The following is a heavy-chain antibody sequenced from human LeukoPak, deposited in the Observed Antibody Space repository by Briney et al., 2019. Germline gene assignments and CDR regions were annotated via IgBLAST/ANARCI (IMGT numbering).Heavy chain of an antibody. D-gene: IGHD3-9*01. Sequence: SETLSLTCTVSGGSISSYYWSWIRQPPGKGLEWIGYIYYSGSTNYNPSLKSRVTISVGTSKNQFSLKLSSVTAADTAVYYCARERYFDWLGPSFFDYWGQGTLVTVSS. CDR3: ARERYFDWLGPSFFDY. CDR2: IYYSGST. J-gene: IGHJ4*02. V-gene: IGHV4-59*12. CDR1: GGSISSYY.